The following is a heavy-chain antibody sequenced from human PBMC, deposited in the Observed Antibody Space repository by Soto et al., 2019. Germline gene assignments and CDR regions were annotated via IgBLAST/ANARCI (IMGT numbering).Heavy chain of an antibody. CDR2: IYYSGST. CDR1: GGSISSYY. CDR3: TSRRDWTAVDPLDH. J-gene: IGHJ4*02. D-gene: IGHD5-18*01. V-gene: IGHV4-59*08. Sequence: PSETLSLTCTVSGGSISSYYWSWIRQPPGKGLEWIGYIYYSGSTNYNPSLKSRVTISVDTSKNQFSLKLSSVTAADTALYYCTSRRDWTAVDPLDHWGQGTLVTV.